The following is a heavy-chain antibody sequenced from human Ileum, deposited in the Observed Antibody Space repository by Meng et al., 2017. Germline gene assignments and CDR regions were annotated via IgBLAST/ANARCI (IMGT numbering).Heavy chain of an antibody. CDR1: GYSISSGYY. CDR3: ARVASGYPGVY. V-gene: IGHV4-38-2*02. Sequence: GSLRLSCSVSGYSISSGYYWGWIRQPPGKGLEWIGSIYHSGSTYYNPSLKSRVTISVDTSKNQFSLKLSSVTAADTAVYYCARVASGYPGVYWGQGTLVTVSS. J-gene: IGHJ4*02. CDR2: IYHSGST. D-gene: IGHD5-12*01.